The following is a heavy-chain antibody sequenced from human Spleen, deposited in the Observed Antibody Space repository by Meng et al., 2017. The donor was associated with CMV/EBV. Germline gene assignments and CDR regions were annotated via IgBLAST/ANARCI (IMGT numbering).Heavy chain of an antibody. CDR3: ARRPDYGDHGGYFDY. V-gene: IGHV2-5*01. CDR1: GFSVHPGGVG. J-gene: IGHJ4*02. Sequence: SGFSVHPGGVGVGWIRQPPGKALEWLALIYWNDDKRYSPSLKSRLTITKDTSKKQVVLTMTNIDPVDTATYYCARRPDYGDHGGYFDYWGQGTLVTVSS. CDR2: IYWNDDK. D-gene: IGHD4-17*01.